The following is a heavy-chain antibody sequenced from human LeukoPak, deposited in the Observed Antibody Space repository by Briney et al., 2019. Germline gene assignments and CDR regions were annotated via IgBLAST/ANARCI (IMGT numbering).Heavy chain of an antibody. V-gene: IGHV4-4*07. CDR3: ARGSSWSYYYYGMDV. D-gene: IGHD6-13*01. J-gene: IGHJ6*02. CDR1: GGSISNYY. CDR2: IYTSGST. Sequence: SETLSLTCTVSGGSISNYYWSWIRQPAGKGLEWIGRIYTSGSTNYSPSLKSRVTMSVDTSKNQFSLKLSSVTAADTAVYYCARGSSWSYYYYGMDVWGQGTTVTVSS.